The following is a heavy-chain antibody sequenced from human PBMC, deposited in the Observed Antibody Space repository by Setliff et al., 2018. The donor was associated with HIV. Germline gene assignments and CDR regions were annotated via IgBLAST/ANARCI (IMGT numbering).Heavy chain of an antibody. J-gene: IGHJ4*02. CDR1: GGSLSSGSYY. V-gene: IGHV4-61*02. CDR3: ARAAAGNTGPFDL. D-gene: IGHD4-17*01. CDR2: IYTSGST. Sequence: SETLSLTCTVSGGSLSSGSYYWSWIRQPAGKGLEWIGRIYTSGSTNYNPSLKSRVTISIDTSKNQFSLKLSSVTAADTAVYYCARAAAGNTGPFDLWGQGSPVTVSS.